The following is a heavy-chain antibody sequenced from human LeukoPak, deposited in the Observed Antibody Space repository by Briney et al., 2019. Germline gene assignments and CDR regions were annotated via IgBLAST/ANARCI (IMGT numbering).Heavy chain of an antibody. V-gene: IGHV3-33*01. CDR1: GFTFSSYG. Sequence: GGSLRLSCAASGFTFSSYGMHWVRQAPGKGLEWVAVIWYDGSNKYYADSVKVRFTISRDNSKNTLYLQMNSLRAEDTAVYYCARASSSWQFDYWGQGTLVTVSS. J-gene: IGHJ4*02. D-gene: IGHD6-13*01. CDR3: ARASSSWQFDY. CDR2: IWYDGSNK.